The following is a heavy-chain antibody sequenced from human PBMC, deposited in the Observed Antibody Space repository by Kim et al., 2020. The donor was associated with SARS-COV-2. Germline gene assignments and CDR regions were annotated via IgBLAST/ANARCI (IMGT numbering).Heavy chain of an antibody. CDR2: IYYSGST. Sequence: SETLSLTCTVSGGSVSSGSYYWSWIRQPPGKGLEWIGYIYYSGSTNYNPSLKSRVTISVDTSKNQFSLKLSSVTAADTAVYYCASHVGVVTDQGWVYYFDYWGQGTLVTVSS. V-gene: IGHV4-61*01. CDR3: ASHVGVVTDQGWVYYFDY. J-gene: IGHJ4*02. CDR1: GGSVSSGSYY. D-gene: IGHD2-21*02.